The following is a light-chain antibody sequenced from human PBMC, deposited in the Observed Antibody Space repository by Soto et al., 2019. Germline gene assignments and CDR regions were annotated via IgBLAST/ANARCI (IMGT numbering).Light chain of an antibody. CDR2: DAS. CDR3: QQYNSYSWT. CDR1: QTISSW. V-gene: IGKV1-5*01. Sequence: DIQMTQSPSTLSGSVGDRVTITCRASQTISSWLAWYQQKPGKAPKLLIYDASSLESGVPSRFSGSGSGTEFTLTISSLQPDDFATYYCQQYNSYSWTFGQGTKVDFK. J-gene: IGKJ1*01.